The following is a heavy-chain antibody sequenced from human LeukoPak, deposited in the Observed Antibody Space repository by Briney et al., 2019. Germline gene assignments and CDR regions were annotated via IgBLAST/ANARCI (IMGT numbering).Heavy chain of an antibody. CDR1: GGSISSYY. D-gene: IGHD1-26*01. CDR2: IYYSGST. J-gene: IGHJ6*02. V-gene: IGHV4-59*01. Sequence: PSETLSLTCTVSGGSISSYYWGWIRQPPGKGLEWIGYIYYSGSTNYNPSLKSRATISVDTSKNQFSLKLSSVTAADTAVYYCAREGEILYYGMDVWGQGTTVTVSS. CDR3: AREGEILYYGMDV.